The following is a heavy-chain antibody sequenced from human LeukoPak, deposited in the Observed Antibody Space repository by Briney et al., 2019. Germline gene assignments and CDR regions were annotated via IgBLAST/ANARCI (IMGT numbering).Heavy chain of an antibody. CDR1: GFTFSTAW. J-gene: IGHJ4*02. V-gene: IGHV3-15*01. CDR3: ARVGSSGKTNDY. Sequence: GGSLRLSCAASGFTFSTAWMSWVRQAPGKGLEWVGRIKNKGDGGTIDYVAPVKGRFTISRDDSKNTLYLQMNSLRDEDTAVYYCARVGSSGKTNDYWGQGTLVTVSS. CDR2: IKNKGDGGTI. D-gene: IGHD3-22*01.